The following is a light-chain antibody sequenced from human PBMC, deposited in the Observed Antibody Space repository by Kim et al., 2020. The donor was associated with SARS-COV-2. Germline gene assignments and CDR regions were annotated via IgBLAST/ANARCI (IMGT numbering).Light chain of an antibody. CDR2: DLS. CDR1: SSDVGAYNC. J-gene: IGLJ2*01. CDR3: SSNRISNTLV. V-gene: IGLV2-14*03. Sequence: GMSITITCTGTSSDVGAYNCGSWYQQNPGKAPKLMIYDLSNRPSWVSSRFSGSKSCSTATLSISGLQAEDEADYYCSSNRISNTLVFGGGTQLTVL.